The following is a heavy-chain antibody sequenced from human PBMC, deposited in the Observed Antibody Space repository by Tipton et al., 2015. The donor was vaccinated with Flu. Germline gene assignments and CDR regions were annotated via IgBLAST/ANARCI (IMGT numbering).Heavy chain of an antibody. J-gene: IGHJ4*02. V-gene: IGHV3-7*01. Sequence: SLRLSCAASGFTFSRYAMSWVRQAPGKGLQWVGNIRQDGNEKTYVDSVKGRFTISRDNAKNSLFLQMNSLRADDTAVYYCARGLTYYDILTGLDSWGQGALVTVSS. CDR3: ARGLTYYDILTGLDS. D-gene: IGHD3-9*01. CDR2: IRQDGNEK. CDR1: GFTFSRYA.